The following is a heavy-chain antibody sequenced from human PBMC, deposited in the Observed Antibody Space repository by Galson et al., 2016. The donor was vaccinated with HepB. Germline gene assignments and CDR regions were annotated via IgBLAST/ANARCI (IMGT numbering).Heavy chain of an antibody. J-gene: IGHJ5*02. D-gene: IGHD3-16*02. Sequence: QSGAEVKKPGESLKISCKASGYRFSSYWIAWVRQVPGKGLEWMGIIFPGDSETRYNPSFPGQVTISADKSIDTTYLQWSSLKASDTATYYCARQWGSGYTTTRWLDPWGQGTLVTVSS. CDR3: ARQWGSGYTTTRWLDP. CDR1: GYRFSSYW. CDR2: IFPGDSET. V-gene: IGHV5-51*01.